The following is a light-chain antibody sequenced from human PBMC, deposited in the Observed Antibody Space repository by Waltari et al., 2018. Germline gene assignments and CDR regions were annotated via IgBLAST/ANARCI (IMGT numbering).Light chain of an antibody. Sequence: ETVLTQSPGTLSLSPGERATLPCRASQSVSRSLAWYQQKPGQAPRLLIYGASSRATGIPDRFSGGGSGTDFSLTISRLEPEDFAVYYCQHYLRLPATFGQGTKVEIK. CDR3: QHYLRLPAT. J-gene: IGKJ1*01. CDR2: GAS. V-gene: IGKV3-20*01. CDR1: QSVSRS.